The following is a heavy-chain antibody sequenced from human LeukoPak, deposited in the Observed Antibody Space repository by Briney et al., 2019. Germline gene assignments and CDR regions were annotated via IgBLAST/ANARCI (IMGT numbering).Heavy chain of an antibody. CDR3: VRDCSSVTCFDY. Sequence: SETLSLTCTVSGGSINNFHWSWIRQPAGKGLEWIGRIFASGSTNYNPSLKSRITMSVDASKNQFSLKPRSVTAADTAMYYCVRDCSSVTCFDYWGQGALVTVSS. CDR2: IFASGST. CDR1: GGSINNFH. J-gene: IGHJ4*02. D-gene: IGHD2-2*01. V-gene: IGHV4-4*07.